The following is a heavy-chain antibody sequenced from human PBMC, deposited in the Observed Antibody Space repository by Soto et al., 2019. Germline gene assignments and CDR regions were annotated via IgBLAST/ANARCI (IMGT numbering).Heavy chain of an antibody. Sequence: ASVKVSCKASGYTFTGYYMHWVRQAPGQGLEWMGWINPNSGGTNYAQKFQGRVTMTRDTSISTAYMELSRLRSDDTAVYYCARDRDYDILTGYYVDYWGQGTLVTV. D-gene: IGHD3-9*01. CDR2: INPNSGGT. V-gene: IGHV1-2*02. CDR3: ARDRDYDILTGYYVDY. J-gene: IGHJ4*02. CDR1: GYTFTGYY.